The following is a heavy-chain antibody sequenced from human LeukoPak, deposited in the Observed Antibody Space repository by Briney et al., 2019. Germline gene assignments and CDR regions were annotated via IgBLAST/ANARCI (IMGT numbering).Heavy chain of an antibody. D-gene: IGHD6-19*01. CDR1: GFTFSSYS. Sequence: QPGGSLRLSCAASGFTFSSYSMNWVRQAPGKGLEWVSYISSSSSTIYYADSVKGRFTISRDNAKNSLYLQMNSLRAEDTAVYYCARAPRLAVAGTEFDYWGQGTLVTVSS. J-gene: IGHJ4*02. CDR3: ARAPRLAVAGTEFDY. V-gene: IGHV3-48*01. CDR2: ISSSSSTI.